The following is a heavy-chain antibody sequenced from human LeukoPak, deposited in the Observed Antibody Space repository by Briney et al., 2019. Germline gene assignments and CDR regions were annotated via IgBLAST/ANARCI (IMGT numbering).Heavy chain of an antibody. CDR3: ARPEVATTYFDF. D-gene: IGHD5-12*01. V-gene: IGHV1-69*13. J-gene: IGHJ4*02. Sequence: SVKVSCKVSGGTFSTYEINWVRQAPGQGLEWMGGLTPIFGTANYTQKFQGRVKITADESTSTGCMELSSLTSEDTAVYYCARPEVATTYFDFWGQGTLVTVSS. CDR1: GGTFSTYE. CDR2: LTPIFGTA.